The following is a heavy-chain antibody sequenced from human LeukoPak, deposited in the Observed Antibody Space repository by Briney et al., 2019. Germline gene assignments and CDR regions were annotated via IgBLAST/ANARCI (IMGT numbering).Heavy chain of an antibody. J-gene: IGHJ6*02. D-gene: IGHD6-19*01. CDR2: IYYSGST. CDR3: ARDRRQWLVTHFQNYYGMDV. V-gene: IGHV4-31*03. Sequence: PSETLSLTCTVSGGSISSGGYYWSWIRQHPGKGLEWIGYIYYSGSTYYNPSLKSRVTISVDTSKNQFSLKLSSVTAADTAVYYCARDRRQWLVTHFQNYYGMDVWGQGTTVTVSS. CDR1: GGSISSGGYY.